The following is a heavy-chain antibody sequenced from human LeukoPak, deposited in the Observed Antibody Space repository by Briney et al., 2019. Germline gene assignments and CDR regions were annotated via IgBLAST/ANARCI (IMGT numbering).Heavy chain of an antibody. CDR1: GFTFSNAW. Sequence: GGSLRLSCAASGFTFSNAWMSWVRQAPGKGLEWVGRIKSKTDGGTTDYAAPVKGRFTISRNDSKNTLYLQMSSLKTEDTAVYYCTTGPKVVVPAAIRQVDYWGQGTLVTVSS. D-gene: IGHD2-2*02. CDR3: TTGPKVVVPAAIRQVDY. V-gene: IGHV3-15*01. CDR2: IKSKTDGGTT. J-gene: IGHJ4*02.